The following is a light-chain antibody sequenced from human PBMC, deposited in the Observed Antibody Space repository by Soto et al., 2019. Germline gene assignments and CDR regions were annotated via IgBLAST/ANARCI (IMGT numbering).Light chain of an antibody. V-gene: IGLV1-40*01. J-gene: IGLJ2*01. CDR3: QTYDRSLRGVI. CDR2: VNS. CDR1: SSNIGAGYD. Sequence: QSVLTQPPSVSGAPGQRVTISCTGTSSNIGAGYDVYWYQQLPRAVPKLLIYVNSNRPSGVPDRFSGSKSGTSASLAITGLQAEDEADYYCQTYDRSLRGVIFGGGTKVTVL.